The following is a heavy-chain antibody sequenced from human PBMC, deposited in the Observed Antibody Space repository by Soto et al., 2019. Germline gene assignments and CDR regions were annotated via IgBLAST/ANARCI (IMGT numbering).Heavy chain of an antibody. V-gene: IGHV1-69*01. CDR1: GGTFSSYA. CDR3: ASGVSGGSGREDKY. J-gene: IGHJ4*02. CDR2: IIPIFVTA. D-gene: IGHD3-10*01. Sequence: QVQLVQSGAEVKKPGSSVKVSCKASGGTFSSYAISWVRQAPGQGLEWMGGIIPIFVTANYAQKFQGRVTITADESTSTAYVELSSLGSEDPAVYYCASGVSGGSGREDKYWGQGTLVTVSS.